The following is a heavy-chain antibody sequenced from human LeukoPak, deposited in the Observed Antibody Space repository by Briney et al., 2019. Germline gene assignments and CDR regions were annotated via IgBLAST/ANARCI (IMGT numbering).Heavy chain of an antibody. J-gene: IGHJ4*02. D-gene: IGHD3-10*01. V-gene: IGHV4-34*01. CDR2: INHSGST. CDR3: ARGVFPGLKTITMVRGEPRANFG. Sequence: KPSETLSLTCAVYGGSFSGYYWSWIRQPPGKGLEWIGEINHSGSTNYNPSLKSRVTISVDTSKNQFSLKLSSVTAADTAVYYGARGVFPGLKTITMVRGEPRANFGWGQGTLVTVSS. CDR1: GGSFSGYY.